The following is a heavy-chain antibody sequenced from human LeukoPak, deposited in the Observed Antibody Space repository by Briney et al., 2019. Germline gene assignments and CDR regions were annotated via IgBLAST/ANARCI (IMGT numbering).Heavy chain of an antibody. D-gene: IGHD6-13*01. CDR3: AKDRSSTWSLDY. Sequence: GGSLRLSCAASGFTFSSNGMHWVRQAPGKGLEWVAVISYDGSDKYYADSVKGRFTISRDNSKNTLYQQMNSLRVEDTALYYCAKDRSSTWSLDYWGQGTLVTVSS. CDR2: ISYDGSDK. J-gene: IGHJ4*02. V-gene: IGHV3-30*18. CDR1: GFTFSSNG.